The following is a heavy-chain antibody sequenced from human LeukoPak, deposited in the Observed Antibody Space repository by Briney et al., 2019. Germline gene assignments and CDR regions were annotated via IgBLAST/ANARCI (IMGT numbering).Heavy chain of an antibody. Sequence: ASVKVSCKASGYTFTSYYMHWVRQAPGQGLEWMGIINPSGGSTSYAQKFQGRITMTRDTSTTTVYMELSSLRSEDTAVYYCARFLKNPVNRRGPANYYMDVWGKGTTVTISS. CDR3: ARFLKNPVNRRGPANYYMDV. J-gene: IGHJ6*03. V-gene: IGHV1-46*01. CDR2: INPSGGST. D-gene: IGHD2/OR15-2a*01. CDR1: GYTFTSYY.